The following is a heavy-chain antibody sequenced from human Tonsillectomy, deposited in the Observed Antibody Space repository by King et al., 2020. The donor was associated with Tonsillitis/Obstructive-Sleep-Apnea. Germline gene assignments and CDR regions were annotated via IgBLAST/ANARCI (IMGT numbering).Heavy chain of an antibody. CDR2: IDPSDSYV. V-gene: IGHV5-10-1*01. CDR1: GYSFNSYW. J-gene: IGHJ4*02. CDR3: ARGHCSSTNCYYFDY. D-gene: IGHD2-2*01. Sequence: QLVQSGAEVKKPGESLRISCQGSGYSFNSYWVNWVRQMPGKGLEWMGTIDPSDSYVNYSPSFQGHVTISTDKYISTAYLQWSSLKAPDTAMYYCARGHCSSTNCYYFDYWGQGALVTVSS.